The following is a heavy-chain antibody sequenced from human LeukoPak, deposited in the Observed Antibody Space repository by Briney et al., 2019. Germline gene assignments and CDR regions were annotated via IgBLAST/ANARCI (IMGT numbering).Heavy chain of an antibody. D-gene: IGHD2-21*01. Sequence: GGSLRLSCAASGFTFSSYAMHWVRQAPGKGLEWVAVISYDGSNKYYADSVKGRFTISRDNSKNTLYLQMNSLRAEDTALYFCAKDGGGNCYDPIDYWGQGILVTVSS. V-gene: IGHV3-30*07. CDR1: GFTFSSYA. CDR2: ISYDGSNK. J-gene: IGHJ4*02. CDR3: AKDGGGNCYDPIDY.